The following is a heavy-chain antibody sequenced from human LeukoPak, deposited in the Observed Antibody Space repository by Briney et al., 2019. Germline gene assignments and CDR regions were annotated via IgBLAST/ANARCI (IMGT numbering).Heavy chain of an antibody. J-gene: IGHJ3*02. V-gene: IGHV1-46*01. Sequence: GASVKVSRKASGYTFTSYYMHWVRQAPGQGLEWKGIINPTTGDTTYAQKFQGRLTMTRDMSTSTVYMELSSLTSEGTAVFYCARYGFSAVWQGGWHAFDIWGQGTVVTVSS. D-gene: IGHD2-15*01. CDR1: GYTFTSYY. CDR2: INPTTGDT. CDR3: ARYGFSAVWQGGWHAFDI.